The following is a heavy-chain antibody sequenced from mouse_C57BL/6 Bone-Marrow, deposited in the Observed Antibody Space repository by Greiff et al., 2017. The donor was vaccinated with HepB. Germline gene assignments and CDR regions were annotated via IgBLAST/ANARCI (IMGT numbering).Heavy chain of an antibody. Sequence: EVKVVESGPGLAKPSQTLSLTCSVTGYSITSDYWNWIRKFPGNKLEYMGYISYSGSTYYNPSLKSRISITRDTSKNQYYLQLNSVTTEDTATYYCASTPGDGYYGFAYWGQGTLVTVSA. J-gene: IGHJ3*01. CDR3: ASTPGDGYYGFAY. V-gene: IGHV3-8*01. D-gene: IGHD2-3*01. CDR2: ISYSGST. CDR1: GYSITSDY.